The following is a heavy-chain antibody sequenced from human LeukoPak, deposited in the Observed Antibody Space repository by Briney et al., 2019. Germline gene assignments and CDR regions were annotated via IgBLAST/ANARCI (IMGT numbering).Heavy chain of an antibody. J-gene: IGHJ4*02. CDR3: ARGARQNYYDSSGLDY. V-gene: IGHV3-21*01. D-gene: IGHD3-22*01. Sequence: GGSLRLSCAASGFTFSSYSMNWVRQAPGKGLEWVSSISSSSSYIYYADSVKGRFTISRDNAKNSLYLQMNSLRAEDTAVYYCARGARQNYYDSSGLDYWGQGTLVTVSS. CDR1: GFTFSSYS. CDR2: ISSSSSYI.